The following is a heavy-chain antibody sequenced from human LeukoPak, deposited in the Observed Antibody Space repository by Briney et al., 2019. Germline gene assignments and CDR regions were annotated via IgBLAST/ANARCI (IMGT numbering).Heavy chain of an antibody. CDR1: GYTLTELS. V-gene: IGHV1-24*01. CDR2: FDPEDGET. CDR3: ATVHYSGSKPGDY. J-gene: IGHJ4*02. D-gene: IGHD1-26*01. Sequence: PLASVKVSCKVSGYTLTELSMHWVRQAPGKGLEWMGGFDPEDGETIYAQKFQGRVTMTEDTSTDTAYMELSSLRSEDTAVYYCATVHYSGSKPGDYWGQGTLVTVSS.